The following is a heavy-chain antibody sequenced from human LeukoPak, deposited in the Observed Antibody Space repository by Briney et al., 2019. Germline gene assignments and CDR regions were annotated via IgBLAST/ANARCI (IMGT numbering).Heavy chain of an antibody. V-gene: IGHV3-66*01. J-gene: IGHJ6*02. CDR2: IHSGGST. CDR1: GFTVSPNYMSRNY. Sequence: PGGSLRLSCAASGFTVSPNYMSRNYMSWVRQAPGKGLEWVSVIHSGGSTYYADSVKGRFTISRDNSKNTLYLQMNSLRAEDTAVYYCARGVDVWGQGTTVTVSS. CDR3: ARGVDV.